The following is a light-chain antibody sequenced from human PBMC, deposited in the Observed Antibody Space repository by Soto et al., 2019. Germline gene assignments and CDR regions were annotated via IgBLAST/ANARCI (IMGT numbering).Light chain of an antibody. Sequence: VMSQSPLSLPGTPGEPASISCRSSQSLRQSNGYTYLDLYLQMSGQSQQLLIYLTSIRASGVPEGFNGSGSGTDFTLKISNVDAEDVGIYYCMQALQFLPWTFG. CDR3: MQALQFLPWT. CDR2: LTS. V-gene: IGKV2-28*01. J-gene: IGKJ1*01. CDR1: QSLRQSNGYTY.